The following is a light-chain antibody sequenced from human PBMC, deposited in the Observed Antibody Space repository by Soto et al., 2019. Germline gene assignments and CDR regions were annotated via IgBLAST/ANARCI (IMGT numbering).Light chain of an antibody. Sequence: QSVLTQPPSVSGAPGQRVTISCTGSSSNIGAGYDVHWYQQLPGTAPKLLIHGNSNRPSGVPDRLSGSKSGTSASLAITGLQAEDEADYYRQSYDSSLRGVVFAGGTALTVL. CDR2: GNS. V-gene: IGLV1-40*01. CDR1: SSNIGAGYD. J-gene: IGLJ2*01. CDR3: QSYDSSLRGVV.